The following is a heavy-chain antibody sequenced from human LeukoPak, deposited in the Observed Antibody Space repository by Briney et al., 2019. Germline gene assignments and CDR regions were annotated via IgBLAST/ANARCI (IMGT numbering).Heavy chain of an antibody. CDR3: ARDTDYYFDY. CDR2: ISYDGSNK. CDR1: GFTFSSYA. Sequence: GGSLRLSCAASGFTFSSYAMHWVRQAPGKGLEWEAVISYDGSNKYYADSVKGRFTISRDNSKNTLYLQMNSLRAEDTAVYYCARDTDYYFDYWGQGTLVTVSS. J-gene: IGHJ4*02. D-gene: IGHD2-21*02. V-gene: IGHV3-30-3*01.